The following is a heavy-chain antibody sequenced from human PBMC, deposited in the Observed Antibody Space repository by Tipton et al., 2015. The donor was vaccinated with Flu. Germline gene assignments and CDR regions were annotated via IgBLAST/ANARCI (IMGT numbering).Heavy chain of an antibody. CDR3: ARQHDYVWGSYRRDDH. V-gene: IGHV4-38-2*01. CDR2: IDRIGNT. D-gene: IGHD3-16*02. CDR1: GFSSTTAYY. Sequence: TLSLTCSVSGFSSTTAYYWAWIRQPPGKGLEWIGTIDRIGNTHYNPSLESRVTVLADTSKKPVPLKLSPVSAADTAVYYCARQHDYVWGSYRRDDHWGQGTLVSVSS. J-gene: IGHJ4*02.